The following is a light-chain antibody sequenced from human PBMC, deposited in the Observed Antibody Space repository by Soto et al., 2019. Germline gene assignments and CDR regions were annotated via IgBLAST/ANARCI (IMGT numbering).Light chain of an antibody. CDR2: SSS. Sequence: QSALAQPPSASGTPGQRVTIAWSGCTSNIGSNAVYWYQQVPGTDPKLLIHSSSQRPSGVPDRFSGSKSGTSASLAISGLRSEDEADYYCAAWDDSLSGLYVFGTGTKVTAL. J-gene: IGLJ1*01. V-gene: IGLV1-47*02. CDR3: AAWDDSLSGLYV. CDR1: TSNIGSNA.